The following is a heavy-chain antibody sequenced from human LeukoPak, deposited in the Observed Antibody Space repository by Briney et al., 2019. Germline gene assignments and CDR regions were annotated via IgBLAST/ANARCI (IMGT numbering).Heavy chain of an antibody. CDR2: IKQDGSEK. Sequence: PGGSLRLSCAASGFTFSSYWMSWVRQAPGKGLEWVANIKQDGSEKYYVDSVEGRFTISRDNAKNSLYLQMNSLRAEDTAVYYCARDRTEYSSSSGFDPWGQGTLVTVSS. V-gene: IGHV3-7*01. CDR3: ARDRTEYSSSSGFDP. CDR1: GFTFSSYW. J-gene: IGHJ5*02. D-gene: IGHD6-6*01.